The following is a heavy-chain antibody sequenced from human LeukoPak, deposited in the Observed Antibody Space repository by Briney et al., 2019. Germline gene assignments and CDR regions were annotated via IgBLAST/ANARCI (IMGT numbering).Heavy chain of an antibody. V-gene: IGHV3-23*01. D-gene: IGHD1-26*01. Sequence: GGPLRLSCAAYGFTFSGFAMSWVRRTPGKGLEWVSGISGSGDNTLYADSVKGRFTISRDNSKNTLYLEMNSLRAEDTAIYYCAKMKGHPLPKYYMDVWGQGTTVTVSS. CDR2: ISGSGDNT. J-gene: IGHJ6*01. CDR3: AKMKGHPLPKYYMDV. CDR1: GFTFSGFA.